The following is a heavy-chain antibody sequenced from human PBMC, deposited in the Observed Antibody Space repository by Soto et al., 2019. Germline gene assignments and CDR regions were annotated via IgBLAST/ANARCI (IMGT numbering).Heavy chain of an antibody. CDR1: GFTFSSYS. CDR2: ISSSSSTI. D-gene: IGHD3-3*01. CDR3: AREHDDFWSGYYKGEIDY. V-gene: IGHV3-48*02. J-gene: IGHJ4*02. Sequence: EVQLVESGGGLVQPGGSLRLSCAASGFTFSSYSMNWVRQAPGKGLEWVSYISSSSSTIYYADSVKGRFTISRDNAKNSRYLQMNSLRDEDTAVYYCAREHDDFWSGYYKGEIDYWGQGTLVTVSS.